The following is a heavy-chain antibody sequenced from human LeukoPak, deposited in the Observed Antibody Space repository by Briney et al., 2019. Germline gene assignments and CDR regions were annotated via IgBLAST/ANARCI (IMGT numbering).Heavy chain of an antibody. Sequence: GGSLRLSCVASGFTFTKCAMSWIRQAPGKGLEWVAIITATGDTAYYADSVKGWFTISRDNSRNTVYMQMDSLRAEDTAIYYCAGDRNSDWYSPLDYWGQGSQVTVSP. CDR3: AGDRNSDWYSPLDY. D-gene: IGHD6-19*01. J-gene: IGHJ4*02. CDR1: GFTFTKCA. CDR2: ITATGDTA. V-gene: IGHV3-23*01.